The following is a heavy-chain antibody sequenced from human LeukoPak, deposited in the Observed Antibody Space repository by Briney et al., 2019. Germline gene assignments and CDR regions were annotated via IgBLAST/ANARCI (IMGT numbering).Heavy chain of an antibody. Sequence: SETLSLTCTVSGGSISSHYWGWIRQPPGKGLEWIGYIYYSGSTNYNPSLKSRVTISVDTSKNQFSLKLSSVTAADTAVYYCARENGGLWFGELLSPHWFDPWGQGTLVTVSS. CDR2: IYYSGST. CDR3: ARENGGLWFGELLSPHWFDP. CDR1: GGSISSHY. J-gene: IGHJ5*02. V-gene: IGHV4-59*11. D-gene: IGHD3-10*01.